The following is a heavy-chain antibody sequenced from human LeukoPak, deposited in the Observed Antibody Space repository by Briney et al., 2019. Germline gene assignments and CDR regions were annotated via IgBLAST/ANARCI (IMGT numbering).Heavy chain of an antibody. D-gene: IGHD6-13*01. V-gene: IGHV3-21*01. J-gene: IGHJ6*03. Sequence: PGGSLRLSCAASGFTFSSYSMNWVRQAPGKGLEWVSSISSSSSYIYYADSVKGRFTISRDNAKNSLYLQMNSLRAEDTAVYYCAKDPRRYSSSWYHYYYYYYYMDVWGKGTTVTVSS. CDR3: AKDPRRYSSSWYHYYYYYYYMDV. CDR1: GFTFSSYS. CDR2: ISSSSSYI.